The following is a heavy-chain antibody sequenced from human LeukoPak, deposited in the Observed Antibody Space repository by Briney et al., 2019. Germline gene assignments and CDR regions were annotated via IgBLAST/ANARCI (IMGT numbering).Heavy chain of an antibody. CDR2: ISAYNGSA. Sequence: ASVKVSCKASGYTFTSYGISWVRQAPGQGLEWMGWISAYNGSANYAQKLQGRVTMTTDTSTSTAYMELRSLRSDDTAVYYCARDLGVVVAADYFDYWGQGTLVTVSS. D-gene: IGHD2-15*01. V-gene: IGHV1-18*04. J-gene: IGHJ4*02. CDR3: ARDLGVVVAADYFDY. CDR1: GYTFTSYG.